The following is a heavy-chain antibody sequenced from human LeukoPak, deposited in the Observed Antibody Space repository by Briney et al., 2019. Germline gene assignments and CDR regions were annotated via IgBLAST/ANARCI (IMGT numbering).Heavy chain of an antibody. D-gene: IGHD2-2*01. V-gene: IGHV3-30*02. CDR3: VKDRASTNCFDY. CDR1: GFTLSQYG. J-gene: IGHJ4*02. CDR2: IRYDASDK. Sequence: GGSLRLSCAASGFTLSQYGMHWVRQAPGKGLEWVAFIRYDASDKYYPDSVKGRFTIYRDNSKNTLDLQMNSPRHEDTAVYYCVKDRASTNCFDYWGQGTLVTVSS.